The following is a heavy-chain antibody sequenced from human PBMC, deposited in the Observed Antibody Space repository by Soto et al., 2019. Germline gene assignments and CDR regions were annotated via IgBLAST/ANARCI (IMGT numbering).Heavy chain of an antibody. V-gene: IGHV3-23*01. J-gene: IGHJ6*02. CDR2: ISGSGGGT. Sequence: EVQLLESGGGLVQPGGSLRLSCAASGFTFSSYAMGWVRQAPGKGLEWVSAISGSGGGTYYADSVKGRFTISRDNSKNTLYLQMNSLRAEDTAVYYCAKIPTMVRGGVYYYYGMDVWGQGTTVTVSS. D-gene: IGHD3-10*01. CDR1: GFTFSSYA. CDR3: AKIPTMVRGGVYYYYGMDV.